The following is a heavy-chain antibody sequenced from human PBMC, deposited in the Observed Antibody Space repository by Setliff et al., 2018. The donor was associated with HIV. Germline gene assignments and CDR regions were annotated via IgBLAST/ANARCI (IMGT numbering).Heavy chain of an antibody. V-gene: IGHV4-59*11. J-gene: IGHJ4*02. CDR2: IYYTGRT. D-gene: IGHD2-8*01. CDR3: AKYVCLDNMCQGFDY. CDR1: GGSLPSHF. Sequence: LSLTCTASGGSLPSHFWSWIRQPPGRGLEWIGSIYYTGRTNYNPSLKSRVIMSVDTSKNQFSLRVTSVTAADTALYYCAKYVCLDNMCQGFDYWGQGSLVTVSS.